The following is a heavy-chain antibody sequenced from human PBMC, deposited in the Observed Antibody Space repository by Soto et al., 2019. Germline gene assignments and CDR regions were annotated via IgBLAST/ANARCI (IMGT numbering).Heavy chain of an antibody. J-gene: IGHJ4*02. Sequence: QVQLVESGGGVVQPGRSLRLSCAASGFTFSSYAMHWVRQAPGKGLEWVAVISYDGSNKYYADSVKGRFTISRDNSKNTLYLQMNSLRAEDTAVSYCARGVIITGTALDYWGQGTLVTVSS. CDR2: ISYDGSNK. V-gene: IGHV3-30-3*01. D-gene: IGHD1-20*01. CDR3: ARGVIITGTALDY. CDR1: GFTFSSYA.